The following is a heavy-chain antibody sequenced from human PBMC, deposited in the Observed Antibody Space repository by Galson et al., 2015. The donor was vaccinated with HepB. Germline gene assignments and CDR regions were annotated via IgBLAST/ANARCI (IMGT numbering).Heavy chain of an antibody. J-gene: IGHJ6*02. D-gene: IGHD6-13*01. CDR1: GFTFSSYA. Sequence: SLRLSCAASGFTFSSYAMHWVRQAPGKGLEWVAVISYDGSNKYYADSVKGRFTISRDNSKNTLYLQMNSLRAEDTAVYYCAREGRESSSWYSGYYYGMDVWGQGTTVTVSS. CDR3: AREGRESSSWYSGYYYGMDV. CDR2: ISYDGSNK. V-gene: IGHV3-30-3*01.